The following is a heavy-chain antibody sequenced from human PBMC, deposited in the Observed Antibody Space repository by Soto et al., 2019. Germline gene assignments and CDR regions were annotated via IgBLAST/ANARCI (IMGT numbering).Heavy chain of an antibody. D-gene: IGHD3-10*01. CDR3: ARAYGYYFDY. CDR2: IHYSGST. CDR1: GDSISSYY. Sequence: PSETLSLTCTVSGDSISSYYWSWIRQPPGKGLEWIGYIHYSGSTNYNPSLKSRVTISVDTSKNQFSLRLSSVTAADTAVYYCARAYGYYFDYWGQGTLVTVSS. V-gene: IGHV4-59*08. J-gene: IGHJ4*02.